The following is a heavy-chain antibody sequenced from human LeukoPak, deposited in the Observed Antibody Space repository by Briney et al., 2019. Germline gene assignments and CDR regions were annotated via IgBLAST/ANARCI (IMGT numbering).Heavy chain of an antibody. D-gene: IGHD6-19*01. V-gene: IGHV3-23*01. CDR2: IFGSGGST. J-gene: IGHJ4*02. CDR1: GFTFSSYA. Sequence: GGSLRLSCAASGFTFSSYAIYWVRQAPGKGLEWVSGIFGSGGSTHYADSVKGRFTISRDNSKNTVYLQMNSLRAEDTAVYYCAKTTTGYSSGRFPGWPVDYWGQGTLVTVSS. CDR3: AKTTTGYSSGRFPGWPVDY.